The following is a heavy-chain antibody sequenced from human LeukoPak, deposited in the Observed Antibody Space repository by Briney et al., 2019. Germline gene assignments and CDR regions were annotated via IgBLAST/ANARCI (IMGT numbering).Heavy chain of an antibody. D-gene: IGHD3-22*01. V-gene: IGHV4-59*01. CDR1: GGSIRSYY. CDR3: ARATSDSSGYYSLFDY. Sequence: SETLSLTCTVSGGSIRSYYWSWIRQPPGKGLEWIGYIYYSGSTNYNPSLKSRVTISVDTSKNQFSLKLSSVTAADTAVYYCARATSDSSGYYSLFDYWGQGTLVTVSS. CDR2: IYYSGST. J-gene: IGHJ4*02.